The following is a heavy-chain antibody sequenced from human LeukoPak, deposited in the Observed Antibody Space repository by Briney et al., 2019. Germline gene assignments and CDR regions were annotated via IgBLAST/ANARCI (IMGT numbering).Heavy chain of an antibody. J-gene: IGHJ4*02. CDR3: ARLLRNIAAAVYYFDY. D-gene: IGHD6-13*01. CDR1: GYNFTSYW. CDR2: IYPGDSDT. Sequence: GESLKISCKGSGYNFTSYWIGWVRPMPGKGLEWMGIIYPGDSDTRYSPSFQGQVTISADKSISTAYLQWSSLKASDTAMYYCARLLRNIAAAVYYFDYWGQGTLVTVSS. V-gene: IGHV5-51*01.